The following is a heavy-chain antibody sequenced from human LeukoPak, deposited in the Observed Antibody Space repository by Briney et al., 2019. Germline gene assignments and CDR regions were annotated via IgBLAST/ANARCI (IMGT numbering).Heavy chain of an antibody. CDR3: ARDPPGDSGLDY. CDR2: INPNGGGS. V-gene: IGHV1-2*02. CDR1: GGTFSSYT. Sequence: ASVKVSCKASGGTFSSYTISWVRRAPGQGLEWMGWINPNGGGSSYAQNFQGRVTMTRDTSINTAYMDLNSLRSDDTAVYYCARDPPGDSGLDYWGQGTLVTVSS. J-gene: IGHJ4*02. D-gene: IGHD6-19*01.